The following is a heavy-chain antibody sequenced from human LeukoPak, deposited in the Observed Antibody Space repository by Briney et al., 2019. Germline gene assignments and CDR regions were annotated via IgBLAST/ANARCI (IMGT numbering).Heavy chain of an antibody. D-gene: IGHD3-10*01. V-gene: IGHV3-23*01. Sequence: GGSLRLSCTASGFTFRSYGMHWVRQAPGKGLEWVSTIGSSAGDTHYADSVKGRFTISRDNSKNSLYLQMNGLRAEDTAVYYCAKYYYTSGSSGGRVFDYWGQGTLVTVSS. CDR3: AKYYYTSGSSGGRVFDY. CDR1: GFTFRSYG. J-gene: IGHJ4*02. CDR2: IGSSAGDT.